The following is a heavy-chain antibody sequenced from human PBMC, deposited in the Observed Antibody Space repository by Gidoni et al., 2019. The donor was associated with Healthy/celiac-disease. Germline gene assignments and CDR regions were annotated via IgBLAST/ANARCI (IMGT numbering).Heavy chain of an antibody. D-gene: IGHD3-10*01. V-gene: IGHV5-10-1*03. J-gene: IGHJ4*02. CDR2: IDPSDSYT. CDR3: ARTGEWLSDAPTHDDY. Sequence: EVQLVQSGAEVKKPGESLRISCKGSGYSFTSYWISWVRQMPGKGLEWMGRIDPSDSYTNYSPSFQGHVTISADKSISTAYLQWSSLKASDTAMYYCARTGEWLSDAPTHDDYWGQGTLVTVSS. CDR1: GYSFTSYW.